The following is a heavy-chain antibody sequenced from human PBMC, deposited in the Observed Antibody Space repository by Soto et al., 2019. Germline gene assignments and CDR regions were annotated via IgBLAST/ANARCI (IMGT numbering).Heavy chain of an antibody. V-gene: IGHV1-24*01. CDR1: GYTLTELS. CDR2: FDPEDGET. Sequence: ASVKVSCKVSGYTLTELSMHWVRQAPGKGLEWMGGFDPEDGETIYAQKFQGRVTMTEDTSTDTAYMELSSLRSEDTAVYYCATRDPPANWEGHYMDVWGKGTTVTVSS. J-gene: IGHJ6*03. D-gene: IGHD7-27*01. CDR3: ATRDPPANWEGHYMDV.